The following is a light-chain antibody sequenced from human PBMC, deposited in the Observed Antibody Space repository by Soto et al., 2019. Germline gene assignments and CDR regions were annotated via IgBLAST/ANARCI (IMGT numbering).Light chain of an antibody. V-gene: IGKV1-9*01. CDR2: TAS. CDR3: QQFNNYPRT. CDR1: QGISKY. J-gene: IGKJ2*01. Sequence: DIQVTQSPSFLSASVGDRVTITCRASQGISKYLAWYQQKPGRAPKLLIYTASTLHSGVPSRFSGSGSGTEFTLTISSLQPEDFATYYCQQFNNYPRTFGQGTKLEIK.